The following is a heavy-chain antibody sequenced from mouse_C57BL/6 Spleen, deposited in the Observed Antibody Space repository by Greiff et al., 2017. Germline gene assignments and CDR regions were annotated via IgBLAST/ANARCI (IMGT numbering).Heavy chain of an antibody. CDR1: GFTFSDYY. CDR3: ARWGNFYAMDY. CDR2: ISNGGGST. Sequence: EVMLVESGGGLVQPGGSLKLSCAASGFTFSDYYMYWVRQTPEKRLEWVAYISNGGGSTYYPDTVKGRFTISRDNAKNTLYLQMSRLKSEDTAMYYCARWGNFYAMDYWGQGTSVTVSS. J-gene: IGHJ4*01. D-gene: IGHD2-1*01. V-gene: IGHV5-12*01.